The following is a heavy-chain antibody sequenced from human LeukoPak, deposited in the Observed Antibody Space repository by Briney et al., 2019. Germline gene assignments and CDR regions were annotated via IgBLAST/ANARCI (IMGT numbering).Heavy chain of an antibody. CDR1: GFTFSSYA. V-gene: IGHV3-23*01. CDR2: ISASGGST. J-gene: IGHJ4*02. CDR3: AGRLAGSYFDY. D-gene: IGHD3-16*01. Sequence: PGGSLRLSCAASGFTFSSYAMSWVRQAPGKGLEWVSGISASGGSTYYADSVKGRFTISRDNSKNTLYLQMNSLRAEDTAVYYCAGRLAGSYFDYWGQGTLVTGSS.